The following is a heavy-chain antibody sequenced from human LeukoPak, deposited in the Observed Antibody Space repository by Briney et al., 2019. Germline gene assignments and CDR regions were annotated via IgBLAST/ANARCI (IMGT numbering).Heavy chain of an antibody. Sequence: GSLRLSLAASGFTFSSYVMHLVRQAPGKGLEWVAVISYDESYKYYVDYVKGRFTISRDNSKNTLDLQMNGLRPEDPAVYYCARGGSHDYWGQGTLVTVSS. CDR1: GFTFSSYV. V-gene: IGHV3-30*03. CDR3: ARGGSHDY. D-gene: IGHD3-10*01. CDR2: ISYDESYK. J-gene: IGHJ4*02.